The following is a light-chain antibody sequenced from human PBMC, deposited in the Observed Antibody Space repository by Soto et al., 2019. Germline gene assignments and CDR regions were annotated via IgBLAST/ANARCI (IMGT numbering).Light chain of an antibody. Sequence: EIVMTQSPATLSVSPGERATLSCRASQSVSSNLAWYQQKPVQAPRLLIYGASTRATGIPARFSGSGSGTEFTLTISSLQSEDFAFYYCQQYNNWPPLTFGGGTKVEIK. V-gene: IGKV3-15*01. CDR1: QSVSSN. J-gene: IGKJ4*01. CDR3: QQYNNWPPLT. CDR2: GAS.